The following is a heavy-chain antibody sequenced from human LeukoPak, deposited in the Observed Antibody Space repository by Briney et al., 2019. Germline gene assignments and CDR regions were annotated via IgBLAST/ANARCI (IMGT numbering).Heavy chain of an antibody. Sequence: GGSLRLSCVASGFTFSSYGMHWVRQAPGKALEWVAVIWSDGSHKYYADSVKGRFIISRDNSKNTLYLQMSSLRAEDTAVYYCARDSAPPGSSSWYFDYWGQGTLVAVSS. CDR2: IWSDGSHK. CDR3: ARDSAPPGSSSWYFDY. V-gene: IGHV3-33*01. CDR1: GFTFSSYG. J-gene: IGHJ4*02. D-gene: IGHD6-13*01.